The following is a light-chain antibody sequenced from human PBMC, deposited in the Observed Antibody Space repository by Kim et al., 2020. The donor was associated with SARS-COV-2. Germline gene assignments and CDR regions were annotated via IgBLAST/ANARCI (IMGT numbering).Light chain of an antibody. CDR3: QRYNSAPPRLT. Sequence: DIQMTQSPSSLSASVGDRVTITCRASQGISNYLAWYQQKPGKVPKLLIYAASTLQSGVPSRFSGSGSGTDFTLTISSLQPEDVATYDCQRYNSAPPRLTFGGGTKVDIK. V-gene: IGKV1-27*01. CDR2: AAS. J-gene: IGKJ4*01. CDR1: QGISNY.